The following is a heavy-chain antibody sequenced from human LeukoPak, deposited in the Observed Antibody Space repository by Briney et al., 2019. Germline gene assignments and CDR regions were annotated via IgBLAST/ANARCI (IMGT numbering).Heavy chain of an antibody. CDR3: ARSRIAALMMFDY. J-gene: IGHJ4*02. D-gene: IGHD6-25*01. CDR1: GGSISSYY. CDR2: IYTSGST. Sequence: PSETLSLTCTVSGGSISSYYWSWIRQPPGKGLEWIGYIYTSGSTNYNPSLKSRVTISVDTSKNQFSLELSSVTAADTAVYYCARSRIAALMMFDYWGQGTLVTVSS. V-gene: IGHV4-4*09.